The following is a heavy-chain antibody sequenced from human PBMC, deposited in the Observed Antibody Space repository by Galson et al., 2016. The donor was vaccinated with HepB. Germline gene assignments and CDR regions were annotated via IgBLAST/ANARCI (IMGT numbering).Heavy chain of an antibody. CDR1: GFSLRTRGMC. J-gene: IGHJ6*02. CDR3: ARRADTQRRIAGWGWGMDV. CDR2: VDWDNDK. D-gene: IGHD6-19*01. V-gene: IGHV2-70*02. Sequence: PALVKPTQTLTLTCTISGFSLRTRGMCVTWIRQPPGKALEWLALVDWDNDKSYNPFLKTRLTISKDTSDNQVFLTMTNMDPVDTAVYYCARRADTQRRIAGWGWGMDVWGRGTTVTVSS.